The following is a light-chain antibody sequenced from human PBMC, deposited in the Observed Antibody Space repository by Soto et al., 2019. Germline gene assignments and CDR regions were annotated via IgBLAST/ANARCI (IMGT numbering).Light chain of an antibody. CDR2: EVS. CDR3: SSYRTSSTYV. V-gene: IGLV2-14*01. J-gene: IGLJ1*01. Sequence: QSALTQPASVSGSPGQSITISCTGTSSDVGGYNYDSWYQQHPGKAPKLMIYEVSNRPSGVSNRFSGSKSGNTASLTISGLQAEDEADYYCSSYRTSSTYVFGTGTKLTVL. CDR1: SSDVGGYNY.